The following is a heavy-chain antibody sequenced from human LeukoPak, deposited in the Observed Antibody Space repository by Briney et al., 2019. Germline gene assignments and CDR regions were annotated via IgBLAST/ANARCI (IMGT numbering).Heavy chain of an antibody. CDR2: LSSSGSAF. CDR3: ARSARLMKGVVEVTALDD. V-gene: IGHV3-48*04. J-gene: IGHJ4*02. CDR1: GFTFSDYT. Sequence: PGGSLRLSCAASGFTFSDYTMNWVRQAPGKGLEWIAYLSSSGSAFSYADSVKGRFTIARGNAKNSVYLEMNSLRADDTAVYYCARSARLMKGVVEVTALDDWGQGTLVTVSS. D-gene: IGHD3-3*01.